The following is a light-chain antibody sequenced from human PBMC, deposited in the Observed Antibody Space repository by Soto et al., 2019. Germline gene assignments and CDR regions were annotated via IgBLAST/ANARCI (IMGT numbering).Light chain of an antibody. CDR1: SSNIGAGYD. J-gene: IGLJ3*02. Sequence: SVLTQPPSVSGAPGQGVTISCAGGSSNIGAGYDVHWYQQLPGAAPTLLIYKNNSRPSGVPDRFSGSKSGTSASLAITELQAEDEADYYCQSYDDSLSGSGFGGGTKVTVL. CDR3: QSYDDSLSGSG. CDR2: KNN. V-gene: IGLV1-40*01.